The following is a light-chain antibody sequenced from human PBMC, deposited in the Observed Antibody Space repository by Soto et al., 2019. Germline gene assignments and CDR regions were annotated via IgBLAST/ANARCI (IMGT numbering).Light chain of an antibody. CDR2: GAS. J-gene: IGKJ1*01. V-gene: IGKV3-15*01. CDR1: QDVTNS. Sequence: EILMTQSPATLSLSPVEGVTLSCMAAQDVTNSVAWYQQKSGQAPRLLIYGASTRATGIPARFSGSGSGTEFTLTISSLQSEDFAVYYCQQYNNWPPTFGQGTKVDIK. CDR3: QQYNNWPPT.